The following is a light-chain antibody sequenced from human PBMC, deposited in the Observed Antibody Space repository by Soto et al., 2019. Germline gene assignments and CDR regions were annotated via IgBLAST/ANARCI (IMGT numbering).Light chain of an antibody. CDR2: DVS. CDR1: SSDVGNYNY. V-gene: IGLV2-14*03. J-gene: IGLJ1*01. Sequence: QSVLDQPASVSGSPGQSITISCTGASSDVGNYNYVSWYQQHPGKAPKLIIYDVSNRPSGVSNRFSGSKSGNTASLTISGLQAEDEADYYCSSYTSSTTLYVFGTGTKVTVL. CDR3: SSYTSSTTLYV.